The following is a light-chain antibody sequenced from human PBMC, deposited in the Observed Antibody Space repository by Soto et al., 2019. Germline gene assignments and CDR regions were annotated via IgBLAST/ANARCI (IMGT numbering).Light chain of an antibody. CDR1: QDIAGF. CDR3: QQSYSTPIT. V-gene: IGKV1-39*01. J-gene: IGKJ5*01. CDR2: TAS. Sequence: DIQVTQSPSSVSASVGDRVTITCLASQDIAGFLAWYQPKPGIAPELLVRTASSLQSGVPSRFSGSGSGTDFTLTISSLQPEDFATYYCQQSYSTPITFGQGTRLEIK.